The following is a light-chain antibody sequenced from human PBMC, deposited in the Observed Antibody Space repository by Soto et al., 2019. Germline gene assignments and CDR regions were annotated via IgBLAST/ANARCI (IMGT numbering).Light chain of an antibody. J-gene: IGKJ1*01. CDR1: QSVSSF. CDR2: ESS. CDR3: QVYGRSPWT. Sequence: DIVLTQSPATLSLSPGERATLTCRASQSVSSFLAWYQQKPGQAPRLLIYESSNRATGIAARFSGSGSGAGFTLTISRLEPEDFAVYYCQVYGRSPWTFGQGTKVDIK. V-gene: IGKV3-20*01.